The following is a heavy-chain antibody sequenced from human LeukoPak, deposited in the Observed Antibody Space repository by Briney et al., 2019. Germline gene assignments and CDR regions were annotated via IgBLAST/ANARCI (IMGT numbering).Heavy chain of an antibody. D-gene: IGHD3-22*01. Sequence: ASVKVSCKASGYTFTSYGISWVRQAPGQGLEWMGWISAYNGNTNYAQKLQGRVTMTTETSTSTAYMELRSLRSDDTAVYYCAKARGYDSSGDYGDFWGQGTLVTVSS. CDR2: ISAYNGNT. V-gene: IGHV1-18*01. J-gene: IGHJ4*02. CDR3: AKARGYDSSGDYGDF. CDR1: GYTFTSYG.